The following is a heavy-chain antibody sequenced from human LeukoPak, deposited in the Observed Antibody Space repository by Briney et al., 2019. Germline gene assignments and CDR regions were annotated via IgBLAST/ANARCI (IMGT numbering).Heavy chain of an antibody. CDR1: GYSFSAYY. D-gene: IGHD1-26*01. J-gene: IGHJ4*01. CDR2: INPSGGST. Sequence: GASAKVSCKASGYSFSAYYMHWVRQAPGQGLDWMGVINPSGGSTSYALKFQDRVTVSRDTSTSTVYMELSSLRSDDTAVYFCATSGSYHKYYFDYWGQGTLVTISS. V-gene: IGHV1-46*01. CDR3: ATSGSYHKYYFDY.